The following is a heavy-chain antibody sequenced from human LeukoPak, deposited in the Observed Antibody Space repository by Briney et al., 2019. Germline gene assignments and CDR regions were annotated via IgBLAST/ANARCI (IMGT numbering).Heavy chain of an antibody. J-gene: IGHJ4*02. V-gene: IGHV1-18*01. CDR3: ARKIVGVYSYDY. CDR1: GYTFTNYG. CDR2: INTNSGNT. D-gene: IGHD1-26*01. Sequence: GASVKVSCKASGYTFTNYGITWVRQAPGQGLEYLGWINTNSGNTYYAQKLQDRVTMTTDTSTSTAYMELRSLRSDDTAVYYCARKIVGVYSYDYWGQGNLVTVSS.